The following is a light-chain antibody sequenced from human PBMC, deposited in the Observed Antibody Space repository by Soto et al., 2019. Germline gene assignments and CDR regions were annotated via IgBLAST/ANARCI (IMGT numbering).Light chain of an antibody. CDR3: QQYGSPMYT. CDR2: GAS. V-gene: IGKV3-20*01. Sequence: EIVLTQSPGTLSLSPGERATLSCRASQSVSSSYLAWYQQKTGQAPRLLIYGASSRATGIPDKCSGSRSGTDFTLTISRLEPEDFAVYYCQQYGSPMYTFGQGTKLEIK. J-gene: IGKJ2*01. CDR1: QSVSSSY.